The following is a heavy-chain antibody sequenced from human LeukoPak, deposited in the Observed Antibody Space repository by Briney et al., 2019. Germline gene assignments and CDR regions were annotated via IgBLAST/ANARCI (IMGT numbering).Heavy chain of an antibody. V-gene: IGHV1-18*01. CDR2: ISAYNGNT. CDR3: ARVQTAGSEYGMDV. CDR1: GYAFTSYG. J-gene: IGHJ6*02. D-gene: IGHD6-13*01. Sequence: ASVKVSCKASGYAFTSYGISWVRQAPGQGLEWMGWISAYNGNTNYAQNLQGRVTMTTDTSTSTAYMELRSLRSDETAVYYCARVQTAGSEYGMDVWGQGTTVTVSS.